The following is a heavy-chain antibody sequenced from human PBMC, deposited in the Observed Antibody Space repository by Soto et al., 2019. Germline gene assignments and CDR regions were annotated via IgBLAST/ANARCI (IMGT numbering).Heavy chain of an antibody. J-gene: IGHJ4*02. CDR2: IYYSGST. V-gene: IGHV4-59*01. Sequence: SETLSLTCTVSGGSISSYYWSWIRQPPGKGLEWIGYIYYSGSTNYNPSLKSRVTISVDTSKNQFSLKLSSVTAADTAVYYCARARRDVLTGWGQGTLVTVSS. D-gene: IGHD3-9*01. CDR1: GGSISSYY. CDR3: ARARRDVLTG.